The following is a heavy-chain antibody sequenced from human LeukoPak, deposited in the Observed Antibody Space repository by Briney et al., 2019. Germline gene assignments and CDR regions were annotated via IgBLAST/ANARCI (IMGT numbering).Heavy chain of an antibody. CDR2: IFYSGSI. J-gene: IGHJ4*02. D-gene: IGHD4-11*01. CDR3: AKTHSHFPPYFDY. Sequence: PSETLSLTCAVSGGSISTYNWWSWVRQPPGKGLEWIGEIFYSGSINYNPSLKSRVTLSLDKSKNQFSLQLSSVTAADTAMYYCAKTHSHFPPYFDYWGQGTLVIVSS. CDR1: GGSISTYNW. V-gene: IGHV4-4*02.